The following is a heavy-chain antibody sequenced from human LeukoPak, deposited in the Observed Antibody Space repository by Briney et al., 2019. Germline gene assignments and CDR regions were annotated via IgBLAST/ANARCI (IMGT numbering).Heavy chain of an antibody. J-gene: IGHJ4*02. V-gene: IGHV4-31*03. CDR1: GGSISSGGYY. CDR2: IYYSGST. Sequence: EASETLSLTCTVSGGSISSGGYYWSWIRQHPGKGLEWIGYIYYSGSTYYNPSLKSRVTISVDTSKNQFSLKLSSVTAADTAVYYCARVPRGALDGGFDYWGQGTLVTVSS. D-gene: IGHD1-14*01. CDR3: ARVPRGALDGGFDY.